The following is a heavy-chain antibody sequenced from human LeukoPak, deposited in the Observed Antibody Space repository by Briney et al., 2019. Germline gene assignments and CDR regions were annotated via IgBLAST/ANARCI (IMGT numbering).Heavy chain of an antibody. J-gene: IGHJ4*02. CDR1: GFTFDDYA. CDR3: AKDRANYYDSNGFDY. CDR2: ISWNSGSI. D-gene: IGHD3-22*01. Sequence: GGSLRLSCAASGFTFDDYAMHWVRQAPGKGLEWVSGISWNSGSIGYADPVKGRFTISRDNAKNSLYLQMNSLRAEDMALYYCAKDRANYYDSNGFDYWGQGTLVTVSS. V-gene: IGHV3-9*03.